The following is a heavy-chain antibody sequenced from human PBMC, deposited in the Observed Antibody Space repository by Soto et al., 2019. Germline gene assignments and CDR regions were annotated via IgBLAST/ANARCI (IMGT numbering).Heavy chain of an antibody. CDR3: ARVGYCSSTSCYSSYAFDI. Sequence: GASVKVSCKASGYTFTGYYMHWVRQAPGQGLEWMGWINPNSGGTNYAHKFQGWVTMTRDTSISTAYMELSRLSSDDTAVYYCARVGYCSSTSCYSSYAFDIWGQGTMVTVSS. D-gene: IGHD2-2*02. V-gene: IGHV1-2*04. CDR1: GYTFTGYY. CDR2: INPNSGGT. J-gene: IGHJ3*02.